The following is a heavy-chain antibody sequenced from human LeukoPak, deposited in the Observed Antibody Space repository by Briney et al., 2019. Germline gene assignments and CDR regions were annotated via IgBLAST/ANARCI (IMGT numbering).Heavy chain of an antibody. CDR3: ARDLRSIVRGTPFDY. CDR2: ISSTSIYT. J-gene: IGHJ4*02. CDR1: GFTFSDHY. Sequence: PGGSLRLSCAASGFTFSDHYLNWIRQAPGKGLEWVSYISSTSIYTYYADSVKGRFTISRDNAKNSLYLQMDSLRAEDTAVYYCARDLRSIVRGTPFDYWGQGTLVTVSS. V-gene: IGHV3-11*06. D-gene: IGHD3-10*01.